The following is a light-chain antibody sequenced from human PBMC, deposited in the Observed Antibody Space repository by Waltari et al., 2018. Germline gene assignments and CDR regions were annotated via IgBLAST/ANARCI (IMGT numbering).Light chain of an antibody. V-gene: IGLV3-21*04. Sequence: SYVLSHAPSVSVCRGDTAWIICGGGNIGCHSVHWYQQKPGQAPVLVIYDVSDRPSGIPERFSGSNSGNTATLTISRVEAGDEADYYCQVWDSSTDHVVFGGGTKLTVL. J-gene: IGLJ2*01. CDR1: NIGCHS. CDR2: DVS. CDR3: QVWDSSTDHVV.